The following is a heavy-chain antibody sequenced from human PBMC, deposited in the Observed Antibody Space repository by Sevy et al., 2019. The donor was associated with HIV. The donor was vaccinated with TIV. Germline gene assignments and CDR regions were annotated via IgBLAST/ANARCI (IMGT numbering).Heavy chain of an antibody. V-gene: IGHV3-7*01. D-gene: IGHD6-13*01. Sequence: GGSLRLSCAASGFTFSSYWMSWVRQAPGKGLEWVANIKQDGSEKYYVDSVKGRFTISRDNAKNSQYLQMNSLRAEDTAVYYCAREGGIAAAGYRVWFDYWGQGTLVTVSS. J-gene: IGHJ4*02. CDR2: IKQDGSEK. CDR1: GFTFSSYW. CDR3: AREGGIAAAGYRVWFDY.